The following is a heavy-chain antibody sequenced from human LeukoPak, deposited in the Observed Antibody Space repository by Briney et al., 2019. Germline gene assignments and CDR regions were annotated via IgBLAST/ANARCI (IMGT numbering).Heavy chain of an antibody. V-gene: IGHV3-11*04. CDR1: GFTFSDYY. CDR2: ISSSGSTI. Sequence: RSGGSLRLSCAASGFTFSDYYMSWIRQAPGKGLEWVSYISSSGSTIYYADSVKGRFTISRDNAKNSLYLQMNSLRTEDTAVYYCVLLWFGGNAFDIWGQGTMVTVSS. CDR3: VLLWFGGNAFDI. D-gene: IGHD3-10*01. J-gene: IGHJ3*02.